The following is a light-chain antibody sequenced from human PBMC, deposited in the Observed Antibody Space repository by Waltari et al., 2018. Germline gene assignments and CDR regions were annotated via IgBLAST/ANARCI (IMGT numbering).Light chain of an antibody. CDR1: QSVTSNY. V-gene: IGKV3-20*01. Sequence: EIVLTQSPGTLSLSRGERATLSCRASQSVTSNYLAWYQQKPGQAPRLLIYGASSRATDIPGRFSGSGSGTDFTLTISRLEPEDFAVYYCQHYGSSPETFGQGTKLEIK. CDR3: QHYGSSPET. J-gene: IGKJ2*01. CDR2: GAS.